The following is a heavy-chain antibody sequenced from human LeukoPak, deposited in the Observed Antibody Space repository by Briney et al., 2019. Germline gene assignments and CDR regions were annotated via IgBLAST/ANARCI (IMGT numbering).Heavy chain of an antibody. J-gene: IGHJ5*02. V-gene: IGHV4-39*07. D-gene: IGHD2-15*01. CDR2: IYYSGST. CDR3: ARDLSLYCSGGSCYRNWFDP. CDR1: GGSISSSSYY. Sequence: SETLSLTCTVSGGSISSSSYYWGWIRQPPGKGLEWIGSIYYSGSTYYNPSLKSRVTISVDTSKNQFSLKLSSVTAADTAVYYCARDLSLYCSGGSCYRNWFDPWGQGTLVTVSS.